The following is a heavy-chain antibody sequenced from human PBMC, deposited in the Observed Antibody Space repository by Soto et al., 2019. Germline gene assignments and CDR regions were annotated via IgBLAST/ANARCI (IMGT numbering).Heavy chain of an antibody. CDR3: ARWGTTGGLDV. CDR2: TSSDGSNN. J-gene: IGHJ4*02. CDR1: GFTFRSYV. D-gene: IGHD3-16*01. V-gene: IGHV3-30*03. Sequence: QVQLVESGGGVVQPGTSLRLSCVGSGFTFRSYVIHWVRQAPGKGLEWVALTSSDGSNNFYGDSVKGRFTISRDNSRNTVELQMDSLRLEDTALYYCARWGTTGGLDVWGQGTLVSVSP.